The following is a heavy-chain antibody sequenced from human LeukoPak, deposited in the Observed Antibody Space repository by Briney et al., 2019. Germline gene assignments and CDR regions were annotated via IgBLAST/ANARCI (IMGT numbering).Heavy chain of an antibody. D-gene: IGHD4-11*01. CDR2: VYTSGST. J-gene: IGHJ4*02. V-gene: IGHV4-4*09. CDR3: AKSYFDYSTYYSYYFNL. Sequence: PSETLSLTCTASGGSISGGYWSWIRQPPGRGLEGIGYVYTSGSTNYNPSLKSRVTISVDTSKSQFALKLSSVTAADTAVYYCAKSYFDYSTYYSYYFNLWGQGALVTVSS. CDR1: GGSISGGY.